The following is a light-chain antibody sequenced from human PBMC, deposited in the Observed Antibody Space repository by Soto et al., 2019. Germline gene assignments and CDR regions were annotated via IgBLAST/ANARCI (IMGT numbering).Light chain of an antibody. CDR3: QSYDNSLSGFYV. Sequence: QSVLTQPPSVSGAPGQRVTISCTGSSSNIGANSDVHWYQQLTGAAPKLLIYGNTNRPSGVSDRFSASKSGTSASLAITGLQAEDEADYYCQSYDNSLSGFYVLRTGTTVTVL. CDR2: GNT. V-gene: IGLV1-40*01. J-gene: IGLJ1*01. CDR1: SSNIGANSD.